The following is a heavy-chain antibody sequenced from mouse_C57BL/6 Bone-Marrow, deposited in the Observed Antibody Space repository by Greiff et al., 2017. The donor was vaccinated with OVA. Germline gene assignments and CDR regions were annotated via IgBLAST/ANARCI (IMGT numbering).Heavy chain of an antibody. D-gene: IGHD2-2*01. CDR1: GYTFTSYW. CDR3: ARSARLRYYAMDY. Sequence: QVKLQQPGTELVKPGASVKLSCKASGYTFTSYWMHWVKQRPGQGLEWIGNINPSNGGTNYNEKFKSKATLTVDKSSSTAYMQLSSLTSEDSAVYYCARSARLRYYAMDYWGQGTSVTVSS. J-gene: IGHJ4*01. CDR2: INPSNGGT. V-gene: IGHV1-53*01.